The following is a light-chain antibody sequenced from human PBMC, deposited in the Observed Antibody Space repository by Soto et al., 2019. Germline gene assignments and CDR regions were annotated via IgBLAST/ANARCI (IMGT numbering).Light chain of an antibody. CDR1: SSDVGTYNF. CDR2: DVT. J-gene: IGLJ3*02. CDR3: CSYAGSYTWV. V-gene: IGLV2-23*02. Sequence: QSALTQPASVSGSPGQSITISCTGTSSDVGTYNFVSWYQHHPGKAPKVIIYDVTKRPSGVSARFFGSKSGNTASLTISGLQAEDESDYYCCSYAGSYTWVFGGGTKLTVL.